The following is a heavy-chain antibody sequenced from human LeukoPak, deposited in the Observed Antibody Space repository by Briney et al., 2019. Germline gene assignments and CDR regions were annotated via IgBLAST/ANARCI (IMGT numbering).Heavy chain of an antibody. CDR2: IYYSGIT. J-gene: IGHJ6*02. D-gene: IGHD3-9*01. CDR1: GGSISSYY. CDR3: ARGRIFRYLGPYYGMDV. V-gene: IGHV4-59*12. Sequence: PSETLSLTCTVSGGSISSYYWSWIRQPPGKGLECIGSIYYSGITYYNPSLKSRVTISVDTSKNQFSLKLSSVTAADTAVYYCARGRIFRYLGPYYGMDVWGQGTTVTVSS.